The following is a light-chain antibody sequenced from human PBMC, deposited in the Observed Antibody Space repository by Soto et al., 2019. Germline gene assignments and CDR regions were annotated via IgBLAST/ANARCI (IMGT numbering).Light chain of an antibody. CDR2: KTS. V-gene: IGKV1-5*03. J-gene: IGKJ1*01. Sequence: EIQMTQSPSTLSASVGDRVTITCRASQSIRSRLAWYQQKPGQAPNLLIYKTSSLHSGVPSRFSGSESGTDFTLTISSLQPDDFATYFCQQYNSWPLTFGEGTKVEIK. CDR3: QQYNSWPLT. CDR1: QSIRSR.